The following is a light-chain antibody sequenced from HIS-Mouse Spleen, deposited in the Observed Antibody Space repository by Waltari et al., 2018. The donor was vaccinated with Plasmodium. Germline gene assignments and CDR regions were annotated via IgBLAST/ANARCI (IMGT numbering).Light chain of an antibody. CDR1: ALPKQY. V-gene: IGLV3-25*03. J-gene: IGLJ2*01. CDR3: QSADSSGTYRV. CDR2: KDS. Sequence: SYELTQPPSVSVSPGQTARITCSGDALPKQYASWYQHKPGQAPVLVIYKDSARPSGIPERFSGSSSGTTVTLTISGVQAEDEADYYCQSADSSGTYRVFGGGTKLTVL.